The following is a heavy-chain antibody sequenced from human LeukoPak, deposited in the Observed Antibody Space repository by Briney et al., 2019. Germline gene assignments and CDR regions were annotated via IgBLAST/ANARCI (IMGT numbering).Heavy chain of an antibody. V-gene: IGHV3-21*01. CDR3: ARTYPPSGSFPNYFAH. D-gene: IGHD1-26*01. CDR2: ISSSSGYI. J-gene: IGHJ4*02. Sequence: GGSLRLSCAASGFTFINYAMTWVRQAPGKGLEWVSSISSSSGYIYYADSVKGRFTISRDNANHSLYLQMNSLSAEDTAVYYCARTYPPSGSFPNYFAHWGQGTLLTVSS. CDR1: GFTFINYA.